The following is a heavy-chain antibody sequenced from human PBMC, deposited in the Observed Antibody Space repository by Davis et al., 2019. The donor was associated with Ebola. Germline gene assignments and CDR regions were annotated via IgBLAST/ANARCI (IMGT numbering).Heavy chain of an antibody. V-gene: IGHV3-64*02. CDR3: ARRITGTGAFDI. CDR2: ISSNGGST. CDR1: GFTFSSYA. D-gene: IGHD1-20*01. Sequence: PGGSLRLSCAASGFTFSSYAMHWVRQAPGKGLEYVSAISSNGGSTYYADSVKGRFTISRDNSKNTLYLQMGSLRAEDMAVYYCARRITGTGAFDIWGQGTMVTVSS. J-gene: IGHJ3*02.